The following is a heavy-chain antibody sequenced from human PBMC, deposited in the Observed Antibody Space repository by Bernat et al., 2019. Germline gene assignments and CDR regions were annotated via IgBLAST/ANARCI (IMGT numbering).Heavy chain of an antibody. CDR3: ARDLGLTASGGIGFDS. Sequence: QVQMQESGPGLVTTSQTLSLTCTVSGGSVSSGGNYWSWIRQHPGEGLEWIGYIYNSGSTYYNPSLKSRVAMSVDTSKNQVSLTLSSVTAADTAVYYCARDLGLTASGGIGFDSWGQGTLVTVSS. D-gene: IGHD2-21*02. V-gene: IGHV4-31*03. CDR2: IYNSGST. J-gene: IGHJ4*02. CDR1: GGSVSSGGNY.